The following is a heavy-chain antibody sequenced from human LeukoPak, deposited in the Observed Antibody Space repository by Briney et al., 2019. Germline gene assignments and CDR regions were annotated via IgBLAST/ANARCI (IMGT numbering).Heavy chain of an antibody. CDR1: GFTFSSYS. D-gene: IGHD2-8*01. V-gene: IGHV3-21*01. J-gene: IGHJ6*03. Sequence: GGSLRLSCAASGFTFSSYSMNWVRQAPGKGLEWVSSISSSSSYIYYADSVKGRFTVSRDNAKNSLYLQMNSVRVEDTAVYYCAKDRCSNGVGCYYYYMDVWGKGTTVTISS. CDR2: ISSSSSYI. CDR3: AKDRCSNGVGCYYYYMDV.